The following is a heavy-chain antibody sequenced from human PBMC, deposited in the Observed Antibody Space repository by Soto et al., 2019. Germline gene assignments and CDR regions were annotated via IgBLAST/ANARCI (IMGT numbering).Heavy chain of an antibody. V-gene: IGHV3-30-3*01. CDR1: GFTFSGYA. D-gene: IGHD6-19*01. CDR3: AREAAVAEVNWFDP. Sequence: PGGSLRLSCAASGFTFSGYATQWVRQTPGKGLEWVAVISYDGSKKYYADSVKGRFTISRDNSKNTLYMQMNSLRAEDTALYYCAREAAVAEVNWFDPWGQGTLVTV. J-gene: IGHJ5*02. CDR2: ISYDGSKK.